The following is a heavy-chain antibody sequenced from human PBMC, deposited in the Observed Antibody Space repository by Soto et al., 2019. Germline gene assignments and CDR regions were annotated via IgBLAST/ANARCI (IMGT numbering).Heavy chain of an antibody. V-gene: IGHV4-30-4*01. D-gene: IGHD7-27*01. CDR3: ARGPSGDKVDS. Sequence: QVQLQESVPGLVKPSQTLSLTCTVSGGSISTVDYWWSWIRHSPYMGLEWIGHIYDGGRTYNNPFLESRVTMSVDTSKSQLSLTLSSVSAAGTAVYYCARGPSGDKVDSWGQGTLVTVFS. CDR2: IYDGGRT. J-gene: IGHJ4*02. CDR1: GGSISTVDYW.